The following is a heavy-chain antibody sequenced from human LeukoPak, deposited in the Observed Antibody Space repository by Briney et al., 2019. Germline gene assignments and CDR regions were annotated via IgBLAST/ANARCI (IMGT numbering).Heavy chain of an antibody. V-gene: IGHV3-23*01. J-gene: IGHJ4*02. D-gene: IGHD6-19*01. CDR2: IFGSGGST. Sequence: GGSLRLSCAASGFTFSSYAMYWVRQAPGKRLEWVSGIFGSGGSTHYADSVKGRFTISRDNSKNTVYLQMNSLRAEDTAVYYCAKTTTGYSSGRFPGWPVDYWGQGTLVTVSS. CDR3: AKTTTGYSSGRFPGWPVDY. CDR1: GFTFSSYA.